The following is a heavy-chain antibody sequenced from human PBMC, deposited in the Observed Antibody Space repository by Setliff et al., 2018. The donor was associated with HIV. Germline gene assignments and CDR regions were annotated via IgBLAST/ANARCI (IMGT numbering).Heavy chain of an antibody. CDR2: ILSTGERT. V-gene: IGHV3-23*01. CDR3: AKELAASGLGYFDS. CDR1: GFTFSNYA. J-gene: IGHJ4*02. D-gene: IGHD3-22*01. Sequence: PGGSLRLSCAASGFTFSNYAMSWVRQAPGEGLEWVSAILSTGERTFYADSVKGRVTISRDNSKNTVYLQMNSRRAEDTAEYYCAKELAASGLGYFDSWGRGILVTVSS.